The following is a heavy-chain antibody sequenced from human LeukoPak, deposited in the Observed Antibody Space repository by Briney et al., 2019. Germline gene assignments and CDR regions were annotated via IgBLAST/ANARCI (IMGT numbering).Heavy chain of an antibody. CDR1: GFTFSSYW. CDR3: ARDRPGWPYYYYGMDV. CDR2: IKQDGSEK. Sequence: PGGSLRLSCAASGFTFSSYWMSWVRQAPGKGLEWVANIKQDGSEKYYVDSVKGRFTISRDNAKNSLYLQMNSLRAEDTAVYYCARDRPGWPYYYYGMDVWGQGTTVTVSS. V-gene: IGHV3-7*01. D-gene: IGHD6-6*01. J-gene: IGHJ6*02.